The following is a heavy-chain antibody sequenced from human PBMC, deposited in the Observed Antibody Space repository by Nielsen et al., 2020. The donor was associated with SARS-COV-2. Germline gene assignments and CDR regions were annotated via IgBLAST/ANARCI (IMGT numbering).Heavy chain of an antibody. CDR2: IRSKAYGGTT. CDR3: TRVFFGYCSSTSCPHFDY. CDR1: GFTFGDYA. V-gene: IGHV3-49*03. D-gene: IGHD2-2*03. Sequence: GESLKISCTASGFTFGDYAMSWFRQAPGKGLEWVGFIRSKAYGGTTEYAASVKGRFTISRDDSKSIAYLQMNSLKTEDTAVYYCTRVFFGYCSSTSCPHFDYGGQGTLVTVSS. J-gene: IGHJ4*02.